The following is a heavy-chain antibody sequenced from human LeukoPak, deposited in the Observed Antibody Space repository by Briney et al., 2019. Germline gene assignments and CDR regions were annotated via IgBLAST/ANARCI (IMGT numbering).Heavy chain of an antibody. J-gene: IGHJ4*02. CDR3: ARRIAVAGTGDY. D-gene: IGHD6-19*01. CDR2: ISYDGSNK. Sequence: GGSLRLSCAASGFTFSSYAMLWVRQAPGKGLEWVAVISYDGSNKYYADSVKGRFTISRDNSKNTLYLQMNSLRAEDTAVYYCARRIAVAGTGDYWGQGTLVTVSS. CDR1: GFTFSSYA. V-gene: IGHV3-30-3*01.